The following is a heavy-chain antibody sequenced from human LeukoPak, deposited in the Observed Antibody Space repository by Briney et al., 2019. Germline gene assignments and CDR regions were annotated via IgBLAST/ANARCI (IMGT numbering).Heavy chain of an antibody. CDR3: TTDWIVVVIAIEDYFDY. D-gene: IGHD2-21*01. CDR1: GFTFSNAW. V-gene: IGHV3-15*01. CDR2: IKSKTDGGTT. J-gene: IGHJ4*02. Sequence: GGSLRLSCAASGFTFSNAWMSWVRQAPGKGLEWVGRIKSKTDGGTTDYAAPVKGRFTISRDDSKNTLYLQMNSLKTEDTAVYYCTTDWIVVVIAIEDYFDYWGQGTLVTVSS.